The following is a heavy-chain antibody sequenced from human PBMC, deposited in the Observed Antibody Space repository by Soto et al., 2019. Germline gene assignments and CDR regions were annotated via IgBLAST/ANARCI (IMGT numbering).Heavy chain of an antibody. V-gene: IGHV1-3*01. CDR2: INAGNGNT. CDR3: ARDLDGSGNYYTDY. Sequence: ASVKVSCKASGYTFTSYAMHWVRQAPGQRLEWMGWINAGNGNTKYSQKFQGRVTITRDTSASTAYMELSSLRSDDTAMYFCARDLDGSGNYYTDYWGQGTLVTVSS. CDR1: GYTFTSYA. J-gene: IGHJ4*02. D-gene: IGHD3-10*01.